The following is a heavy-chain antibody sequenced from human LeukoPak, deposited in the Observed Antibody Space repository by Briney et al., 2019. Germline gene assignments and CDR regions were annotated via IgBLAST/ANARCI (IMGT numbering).Heavy chain of an antibody. CDR2: INHSGST. D-gene: IGHD6-13*01. V-gene: IGHV4-34*01. Sequence: ETLSLTCAVYGGSFSGYYWSWIRQPPGKGLEWIGEINHSGSTNYNPSLKSRVTISVDTSKNQFSLKLSSVTAADTAVYYCARIPHLVRFYYYGMDVWGQGTTVTVSS. CDR1: GGSFSGYY. J-gene: IGHJ6*02. CDR3: ARIPHLVRFYYYGMDV.